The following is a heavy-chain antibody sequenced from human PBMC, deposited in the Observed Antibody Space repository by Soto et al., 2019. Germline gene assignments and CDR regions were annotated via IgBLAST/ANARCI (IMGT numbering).Heavy chain of an antibody. Sequence: GASVKVSCKASGYTFTSYAMHWVRQAPGQRLEWMGWINAGNGNTKYSQKFQGRVTITRDTSASTAYMELSSLRSEDTAVYYCAREGIQLWSNYGMDVWGQGTTVPVSS. V-gene: IGHV1-3*01. D-gene: IGHD5-18*01. J-gene: IGHJ6*02. CDR1: GYTFTSYA. CDR3: AREGIQLWSNYGMDV. CDR2: INAGNGNT.